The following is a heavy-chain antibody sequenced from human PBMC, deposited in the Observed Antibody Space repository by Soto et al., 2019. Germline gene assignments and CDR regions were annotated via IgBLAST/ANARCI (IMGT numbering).Heavy chain of an antibody. V-gene: IGHV3-48*03. CDR1: GFTFSRYE. CDR3: ARELAAAGSFDY. J-gene: IGHJ4*02. D-gene: IGHD6-13*01. CDR2: ISTRGSTI. Sequence: EVQLVESGGDLVQPGGSLRLSCAASGFTFSRYEMNWVRQAPGKGLEWISYISTRGSTIYYADSVKGRFTISRDNANNSLYLQMNSLRAEDTAVYYCARELAAAGSFDYWGQGTLVTVSS.